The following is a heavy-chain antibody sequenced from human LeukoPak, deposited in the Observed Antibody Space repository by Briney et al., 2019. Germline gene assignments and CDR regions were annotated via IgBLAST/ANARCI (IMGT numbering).Heavy chain of an antibody. J-gene: IGHJ4*02. D-gene: IGHD5-24*01. CDR1: GGSISSGDYY. CDR2: IYYSGST. CDR3: ARVDGRDGYSPFDY. Sequence: PSQTLSLTCTVSGGSISSGDYYWSWIRQPPGKGLEWFGYIYYSGSTYYNPSLKSRVTISVDTSKNQFSLKLSSVTAADTAVYYCARVDGRDGYSPFDYWGQGTLVTVSS. V-gene: IGHV4-30-4*08.